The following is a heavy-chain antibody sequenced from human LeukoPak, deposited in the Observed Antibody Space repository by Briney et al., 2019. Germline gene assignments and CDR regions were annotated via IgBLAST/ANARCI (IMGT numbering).Heavy chain of an antibody. Sequence: ESGPTLVNPTQTLTLTCTFSGFSLSTSGMCVSWIRQPPGKALEWLARIDWDDDKYYSTSLKTRLTISKDTSKNQVVLTMTNMDPVDTATYYCARMRMESSGCHFFDYWGQGTLVTVSS. CDR2: IDWDDDK. CDR1: GFSLSTSGMC. J-gene: IGHJ4*02. V-gene: IGHV2-70*11. CDR3: ARMRMESSGCHFFDY. D-gene: IGHD6-19*01.